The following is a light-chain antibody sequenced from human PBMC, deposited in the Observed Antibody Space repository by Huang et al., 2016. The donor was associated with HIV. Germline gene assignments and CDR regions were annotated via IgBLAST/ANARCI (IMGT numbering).Light chain of an antibody. J-gene: IGKJ1*01. Sequence: AIQMTQSPASLSASVGDRVTITCRESQDIGNDLGWYQQRLGKAPKLLVSTASTLQSGVPSRFTGSGSGTHFTLTISGLQPEDFATYYCLQDYTYPWTFGQGTKVEI. CDR3: LQDYTYPWT. CDR2: TAS. V-gene: IGKV1-6*01. CDR1: QDIGND.